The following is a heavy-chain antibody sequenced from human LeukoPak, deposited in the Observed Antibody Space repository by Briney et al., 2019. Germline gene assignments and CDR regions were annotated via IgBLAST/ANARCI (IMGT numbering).Heavy chain of an antibody. CDR2: INHSGST. V-gene: IGHV4-34*01. CDR1: GGSFSGYY. CDR3: ARALPRTYYDSSGYPNRFDP. J-gene: IGHJ5*02. Sequence: SETLSLTCAVYGGSFSGYYWSWLRQPPGKGLEWIGEINHSGSTNYNPSLTSRVTISVDTSKNQFSLKLSSVTAADTAVYYCARALPRTYYDSSGYPNRFDPWGQGTLVTVSS. D-gene: IGHD3-22*01.